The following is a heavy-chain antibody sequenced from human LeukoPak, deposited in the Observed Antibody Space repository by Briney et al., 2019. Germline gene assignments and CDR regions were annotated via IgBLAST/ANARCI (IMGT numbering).Heavy chain of an antibody. D-gene: IGHD5-12*01. CDR1: GGSISNYY. Sequence: SETLSLTCTVSGGSISNYYWSWIRQPPGKGLEWIGYIYTSGSTNYNPSLKSRVSISLDTSKNQFSLRLSSVTAADTAVYYCARHTGGYHPFQHWGQGTLVTVSS. V-gene: IGHV4-4*09. CDR2: IYTSGST. CDR3: ARHTGGYHPFQH. J-gene: IGHJ1*01.